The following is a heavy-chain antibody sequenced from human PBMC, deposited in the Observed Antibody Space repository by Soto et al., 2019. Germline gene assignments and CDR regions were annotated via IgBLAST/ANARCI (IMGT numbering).Heavy chain of an antibody. D-gene: IGHD6-13*01. CDR3: ARGSIAAADNWFNP. V-gene: IGHV4-59*12. J-gene: IGHJ5*02. CDR1: GGSMSPYY. CDR2: VYYSGHT. Sequence: PSETLSLTCSVSGGSMSPYYWTWIRLPPGKGLESIGYVYYSGHTHYNPSIKSRVSISVDRSKNQFSLKLSSVIAADTAVYYWARGSIAAADNWFNPWGQGILDTVCS.